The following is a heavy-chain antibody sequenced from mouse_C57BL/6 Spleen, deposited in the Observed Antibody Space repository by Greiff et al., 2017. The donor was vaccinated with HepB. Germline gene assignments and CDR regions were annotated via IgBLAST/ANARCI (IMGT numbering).Heavy chain of an antibody. Sequence: QVQLQQSGAELVKPGASVKISCKASGYAFSSYWMNWVKQRPGKGLEWIGQIYPGDGDTNYNGKFKGKATLTADKSSSTAYMQLSSLTSEDSAVYFCAKESSYDYDGGWYFDVWGTGTTVTVSS. CDR3: AKESSYDYDGGWYFDV. D-gene: IGHD2-4*01. CDR2: IYPGDGDT. J-gene: IGHJ1*03. V-gene: IGHV1-80*01. CDR1: GYAFSSYW.